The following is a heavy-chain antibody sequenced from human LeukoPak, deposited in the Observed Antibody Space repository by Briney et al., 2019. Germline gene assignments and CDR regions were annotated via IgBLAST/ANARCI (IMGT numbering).Heavy chain of an antibody. Sequence: ASVKVSCKVSGYTFTDYYMHWVQQAPGEGLEWMGLVDPEDGETIYAEKFQGRVTITADTSTDTAYMELSSLRSEDTAVYYCATARPGFGPFDYWGQGTLVTVSS. CDR2: VDPEDGET. CDR3: ATARPGFGPFDY. J-gene: IGHJ4*02. CDR1: GYTFTDYY. V-gene: IGHV1-69-2*01. D-gene: IGHD3/OR15-3a*01.